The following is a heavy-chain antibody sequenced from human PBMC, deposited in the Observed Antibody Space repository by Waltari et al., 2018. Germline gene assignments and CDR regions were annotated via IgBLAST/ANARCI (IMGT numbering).Heavy chain of an antibody. CDR3: ARSPRGYFDY. D-gene: IGHD3-10*01. CDR1: GYSISSGYY. J-gene: IGHJ4*02. V-gene: IGHV4-38-2*01. CDR2: IYHSGSP. Sequence: QVQLQESGPGLVKPSETLSLTCAVSGYSISSGYYWGWIRQPRGKGLEWIGSIYHSGSPYYNPSIKSRVNKSVDPSKNQFSLKLSSVPAAATAVYYCARSPRGYFDYWGQGTLVTVSS.